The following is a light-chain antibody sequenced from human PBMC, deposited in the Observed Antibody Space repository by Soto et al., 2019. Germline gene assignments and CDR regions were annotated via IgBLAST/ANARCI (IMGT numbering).Light chain of an antibody. CDR3: QQYNSYSGVT. V-gene: IGKV1-5*03. J-gene: IGKJ3*01. CDR1: QSISSW. CDR2: KAS. Sequence: DIQMTQSPSTLSASVGDRVIITCRASQSISSWLAWYQQKPGKAPKLLIYKASSLESGVPSRFSGSGSGTEFTLTISSLQPDDFETYYCQQYNSYSGVTFGPGTKVDIK.